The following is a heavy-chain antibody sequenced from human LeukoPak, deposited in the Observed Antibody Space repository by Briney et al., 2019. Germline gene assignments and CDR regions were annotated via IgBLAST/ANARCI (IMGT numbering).Heavy chain of an antibody. J-gene: IGHJ5*02. D-gene: IGHD3-10*01. Sequence: ASVKVSCKASGYTFTAYYMHWVRQAPGQGLEWMGWINPNSGGTNYAQKFQGRVTMTRDTSISTAYMELSRLRSDDTAVYYCARFSVKLDRGRLDPWGQGTLVTVSS. CDR3: ARFSVKLDRGRLDP. CDR2: INPNSGGT. CDR1: GYTFTAYY. V-gene: IGHV1-2*02.